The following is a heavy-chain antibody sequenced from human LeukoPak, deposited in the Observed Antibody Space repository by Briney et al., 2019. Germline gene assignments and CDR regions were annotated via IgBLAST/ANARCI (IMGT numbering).Heavy chain of an antibody. CDR2: ISWNSGSI. Sequence: PGRCLRLSCAAAGFSLDDYAMHWVRQAPGKGLGWVSGISWNSGSIGYADSVKGRFTISRDNAKNSLYLQMNSLRAEDTALYYCAKAELEWEATERYFDYWGQGTLVTVSS. D-gene: IGHD1-26*01. CDR1: GFSLDDYA. CDR3: AKAELEWEATERYFDY. J-gene: IGHJ4*02. V-gene: IGHV3-9*01.